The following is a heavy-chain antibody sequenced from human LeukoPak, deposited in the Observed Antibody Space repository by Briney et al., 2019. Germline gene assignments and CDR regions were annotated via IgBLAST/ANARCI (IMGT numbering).Heavy chain of an antibody. CDR1: GGSFSGDY. J-gene: IGHJ4*02. CDR3: VRHSIDFWSGYYFAY. V-gene: IGHV4-34*01. Sequence: SETLSLTCAVHGGSFSGDYWSWIRQPPGKGLEWIGEINHSGSTNYNPSLKSRVTISVDTSKNQFSLKLSSVTAADTPVYSCVRHSIDFWSGYYFAYWGQGTLVTVSS. CDR2: INHSGST. D-gene: IGHD3-3*01.